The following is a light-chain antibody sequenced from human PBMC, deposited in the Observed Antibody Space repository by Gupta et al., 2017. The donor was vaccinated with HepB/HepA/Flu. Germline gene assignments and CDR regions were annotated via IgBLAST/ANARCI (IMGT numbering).Light chain of an antibody. CDR2: DVS. V-gene: IGLV2-14*03. J-gene: IGLJ1*01. CDR1: SSDVGSYNY. CDR3: SSYTGIRILYV. Sequence: SVSGSPGQSIAIPCTGSSSDVGSYNYVSWYQQHPGKAPKLMIYDVSNRPSGVSNRFFGSKSGNTAALTISGLQSEDEADYYCSSYTGIRILYVFGTGTKVTVL.